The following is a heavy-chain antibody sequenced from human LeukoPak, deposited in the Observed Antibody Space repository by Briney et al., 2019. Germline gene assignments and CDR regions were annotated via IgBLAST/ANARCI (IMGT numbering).Heavy chain of an antibody. V-gene: IGHV4-61*02. CDR2: IYTSGSN. D-gene: IGHD3-22*01. J-gene: IGHJ3*02. CDR1: GCFISSGHYY. Sequence: SETLSLTCTVSGCFISSGHYYWSWIRQPAGKGLEWILRIYTSGSNNYNPSLKNRVTRSVDTPKNQLSLNLSSVTHADAALYYCARDVCMGDSSGYYVGSAFDSWGQGRMVTVSS. CDR3: ARDVCMGDSSGYYVGSAFDS.